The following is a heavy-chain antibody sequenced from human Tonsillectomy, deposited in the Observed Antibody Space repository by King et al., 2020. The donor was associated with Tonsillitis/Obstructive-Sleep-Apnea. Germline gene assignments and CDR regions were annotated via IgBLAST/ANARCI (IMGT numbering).Heavy chain of an antibody. Sequence: QLVQSGAEVKKPGESLKISCKGSGYSFTNYWIAWVRQMPGKGLEWMGIIFPGDSDTRYSPSFQGQVTISADKSISTAYLQWSSLKTSDTAMYYFAGLVPHPYWSGGRWYSSGFEYWGQGTLVTVSS. CDR3: AGLVPHPYWSGGRWYSSGFEY. V-gene: IGHV5-51*01. CDR1: GYSFTNYW. J-gene: IGHJ4*02. D-gene: IGHD2-15*01. CDR2: IFPGDSDT.